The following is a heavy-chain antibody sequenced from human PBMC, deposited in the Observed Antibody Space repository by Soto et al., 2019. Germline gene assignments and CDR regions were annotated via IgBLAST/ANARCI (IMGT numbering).Heavy chain of an antibody. CDR3: AKDTRYADYVRWFDS. CDR1: GFTFSSYA. J-gene: IGHJ5*01. V-gene: IGHV3-23*01. Sequence: EVHLLESGGGLVQPGGSLRLSCTASGFTFSSYAMTWVRQAPGTGLEVVSGITARGGRTFYADSVKGRFTISRDNSRSTLYLQMNSLRVEDTAVYYCAKDTRYADYVRWFDSWGQRTLVTVSS. D-gene: IGHD4-17*01. CDR2: ITARGGRT.